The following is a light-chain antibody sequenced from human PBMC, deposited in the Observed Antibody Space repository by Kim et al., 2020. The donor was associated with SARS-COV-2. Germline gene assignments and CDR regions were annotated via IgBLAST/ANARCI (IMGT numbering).Light chain of an antibody. V-gene: IGKV1-33*01. CDR1: QDIAIY. Sequence: DIQMTQSPSSLSASVGDRVTITCQASQDIAIYLNWYQQKPGKAPRLLIYDASTLETGVPARFSGSGSGTDFTFTISSLQPEDIATYYCQQNDNLLSFGGGTKVDIK. CDR3: QQNDNLLS. J-gene: IGKJ4*01. CDR2: DAS.